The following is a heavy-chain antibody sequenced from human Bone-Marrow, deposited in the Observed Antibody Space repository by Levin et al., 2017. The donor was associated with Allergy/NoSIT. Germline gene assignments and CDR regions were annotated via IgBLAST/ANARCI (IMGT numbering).Heavy chain of an antibody. CDR1: GFSFSDYE. J-gene: IGHJ2*01. Sequence: GGSLRLSCAASGFSFSDYEMNWVRQAPGKGLEWISYISSSGSTKYYADSVKGRFAISTKNSLYLQMNSLRADDTAIYYCARDKRSGGVTPDWYFDLWGRGTLVIVSS. CDR3: ARDKRSGGVTPDWYFDL. CDR2: ISSSGSTK. V-gene: IGHV3-48*03. D-gene: IGHD2-15*01.